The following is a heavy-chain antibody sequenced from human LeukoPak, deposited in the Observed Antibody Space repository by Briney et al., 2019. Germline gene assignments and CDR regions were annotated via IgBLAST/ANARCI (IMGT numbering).Heavy chain of an antibody. CDR1: GFTFSSYW. V-gene: IGHV3-74*01. CDR2: INPDGSTT. Sequence: GGSLRLSCAASGFTFSSYWMHWVRQAPGKGLVWVSRINPDGSTTSYADSVKGRFTISRDNAKNSLYLQMNSLRAEDTAVYYCARVLDFDYWGQGTLVTVSS. CDR3: ARVLDFDY. J-gene: IGHJ4*02.